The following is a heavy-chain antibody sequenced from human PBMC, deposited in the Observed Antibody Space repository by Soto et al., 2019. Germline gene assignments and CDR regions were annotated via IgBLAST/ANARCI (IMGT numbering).Heavy chain of an antibody. CDR2: LSGSGGST. J-gene: IGHJ6*02. CDR1: GFTFSSYA. Sequence: EVQLLESGGGLVQPGGSLRLSCAASGFTFSSYAMSWVRQAPGKGLEWVSALSGSGGSTCYADSVKGRFTISRDNSKNTLYLQMNSLRAEDTAVYYCAKERGGGDSYYYYYGMDVWGQGTTVTVSS. CDR3: AKERGGGDSYYYYYGMDV. D-gene: IGHD2-21*02. V-gene: IGHV3-23*01.